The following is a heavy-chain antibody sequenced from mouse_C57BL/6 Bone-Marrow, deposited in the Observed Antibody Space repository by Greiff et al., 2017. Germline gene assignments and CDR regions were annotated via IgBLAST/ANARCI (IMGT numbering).Heavy chain of an antibody. CDR2: IDPNRGGT. Sequence: QVQLKQPGAELVKPGASVKLSCKASGYTFTSYWMHWVKQRPGRGLEWIGRIDPNRGGTKYNEKFKSKATLTVDKPSSTAYMQLSSLTSEDSAVYYCARVRYYFDYWGQGTTLTVSS. CDR3: ARVRYYFDY. CDR1: GYTFTSYW. V-gene: IGHV1-72*01. J-gene: IGHJ2*01.